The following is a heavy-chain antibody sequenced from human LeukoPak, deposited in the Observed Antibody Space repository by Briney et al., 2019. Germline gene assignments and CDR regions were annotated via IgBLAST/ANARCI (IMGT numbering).Heavy chain of an antibody. D-gene: IGHD6-19*01. V-gene: IGHV1-24*01. J-gene: IGHJ6*02. Sequence: ASVTVSCKVSGYTLTELSMHWVRQAPGKGLEWMGGFDPEDGETIYAQKFQGRVTMTEDTSTDTAYMELSSLRSEDTAVYYCATVGTWLVRNYYYGMDVWGQGTTVTVSS. CDR2: FDPEDGET. CDR3: ATVGTWLVRNYYYGMDV. CDR1: GYTLTELS.